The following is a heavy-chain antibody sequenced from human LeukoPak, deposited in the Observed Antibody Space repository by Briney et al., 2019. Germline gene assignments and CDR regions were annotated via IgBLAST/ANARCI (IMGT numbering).Heavy chain of an antibody. J-gene: IGHJ4*02. Sequence: SETLSLTCTVSGGSISSGDYYWSWIRQPPGKGLEWIGYIYYSGSTYYNPSLKSRVTVSVDTSKNQFSLKLSSVTAADTAVYYCARDRHGYPDYWGQGTLVTVSS. D-gene: IGHD3-22*01. CDR1: GGSISSGDYY. CDR2: IYYSGST. V-gene: IGHV4-30-4*01. CDR3: ARDRHGYPDY.